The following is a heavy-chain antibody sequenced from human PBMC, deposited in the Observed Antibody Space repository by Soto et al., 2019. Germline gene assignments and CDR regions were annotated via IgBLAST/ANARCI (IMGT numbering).Heavy chain of an antibody. CDR1: GGSFSGYY. CDR2: INHSGST. V-gene: IGHV4-34*01. Sequence: QVQLQQWGAGLLKPSETLSLTCAVYGGSFSGYYWTWIRQPPGTGLEWIGEINHSGSTNYNPSLKSRVTISVDTSTNPFSLTLTSVTAADTAVYYCARDKITGLFDYWGQGTLVTVSS. CDR3: ARDKITGLFDY. J-gene: IGHJ4*02. D-gene: IGHD2-8*02.